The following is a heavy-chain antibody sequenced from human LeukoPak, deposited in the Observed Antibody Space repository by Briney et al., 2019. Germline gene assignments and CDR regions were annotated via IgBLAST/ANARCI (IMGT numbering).Heavy chain of an antibody. Sequence: GGSLRLSCTTSGFTFSSFWMSWVRQAPGKGLEWVANIKQDGSEENYVDSVKGRFTISRDNAKNSLFLQMNSLRAEDTAVYYCRCSISNWGQGTLVTVSS. D-gene: IGHD3-3*02. CDR1: GFTFSSFW. J-gene: IGHJ4*02. CDR3: RCSISN. V-gene: IGHV3-7*01. CDR2: IKQDGSEE.